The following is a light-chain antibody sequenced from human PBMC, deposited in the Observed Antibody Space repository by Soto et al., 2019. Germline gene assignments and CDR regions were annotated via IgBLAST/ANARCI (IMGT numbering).Light chain of an antibody. J-gene: IGLJ1*01. CDR3: AAWDDSLNGHV. CDR1: SSNIGSNM. V-gene: IGLV1-44*01. Sequence: QAVVTQPPSASGTPGQRVAISCSGSSSNIGSNMVNWYQQVPGRAPTLLIYSNSQRPSGVPDRFSGSKSGTSASLAISGLQSEDEADYFCAAWDDSLNGHVFGTGTKLTVL. CDR2: SNS.